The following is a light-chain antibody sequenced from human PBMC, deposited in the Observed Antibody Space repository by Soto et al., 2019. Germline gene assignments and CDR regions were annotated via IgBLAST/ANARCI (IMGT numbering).Light chain of an antibody. CDR2: GNS. J-gene: IGLJ3*02. Sequence: QSVLTQPPSVSGARGQRVTISCTGSSSNIGAGYDVHWYQQLPGTAPKLLIYGNSNRPSGVPDRFSGSKSGTSASLAITGLQAEDEADCYCQSYDSSLSALFGGGTKLTVL. V-gene: IGLV1-40*01. CDR1: SSNIGAGYD. CDR3: QSYDSSLSAL.